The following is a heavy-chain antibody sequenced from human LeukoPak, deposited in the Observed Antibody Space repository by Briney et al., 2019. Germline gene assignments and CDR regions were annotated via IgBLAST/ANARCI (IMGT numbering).Heavy chain of an antibody. Sequence: SGTLSLTCAVSGGSITSTNLWNWVRQPPGKGLEWIGQIHHSGSTNYNPSLKSRVTISVDKSNNQFSLKLRSVTAADTAVYYCARHYRAAAGINYFDYWGQGTLVTVSS. CDR3: ARHYRAAAGINYFDY. D-gene: IGHD6-13*01. V-gene: IGHV4-4*02. CDR1: GGSITSTNL. J-gene: IGHJ4*02. CDR2: IHHSGST.